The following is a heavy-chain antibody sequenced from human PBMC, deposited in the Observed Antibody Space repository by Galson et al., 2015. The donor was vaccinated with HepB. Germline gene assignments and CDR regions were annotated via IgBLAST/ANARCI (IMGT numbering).Heavy chain of an antibody. V-gene: IGHV1-3*01. CDR1: GYTFTSYA. CDR2: INAGNGNT. D-gene: IGHD2-2*01. J-gene: IGHJ4*02. CDR3: ARDKRGGWGSTSYYFDY. Sequence: SVKVSCKASGYTFTSYAMHWVRQAPGQRLEWMGWINAGNGNTKYSQKFQGRVTITRDTSASTAYMELSSLRSEDTAVYYCARDKRGGWGSTSYYFDYWGQGTLVTVSS.